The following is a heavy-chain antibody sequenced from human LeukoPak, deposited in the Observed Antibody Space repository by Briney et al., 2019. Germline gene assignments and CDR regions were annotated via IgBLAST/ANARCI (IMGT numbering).Heavy chain of an antibody. CDR1: GFTFSSYS. Sequence: GGSLRLSCAASGFTFSSYSMNWVRQAPGKGLEWVSSISSSSSYIYYADSVKGRFTISRDNAKNSLYLQVNSLRAEDTAVYYCARDPYYYDRSPYYYGMDVWGQGTTVTVPS. CDR2: ISSSSSYI. J-gene: IGHJ6*02. D-gene: IGHD3-22*01. V-gene: IGHV3-21*01. CDR3: ARDPYYYDRSPYYYGMDV.